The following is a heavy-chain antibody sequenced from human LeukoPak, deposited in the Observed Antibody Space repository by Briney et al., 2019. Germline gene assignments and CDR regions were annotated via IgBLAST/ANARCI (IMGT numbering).Heavy chain of an antibody. CDR2: ISYDGGNK. CDR3: ARPRGCGSARCNNFDS. CDR1: GFTFSSYG. J-gene: IGHJ4*02. V-gene: IGHV3-30*03. D-gene: IGHD2-2*01. Sequence: GRSLRLSCAASGFTFSSYGMHWVRQAPGKGLEWVAVISYDGGNKYYADSVKGRFIISRDNARNSLYLQMNNLRAEDTAVYYCARPRGCGSARCNNFDSWGQGTLVTVSS.